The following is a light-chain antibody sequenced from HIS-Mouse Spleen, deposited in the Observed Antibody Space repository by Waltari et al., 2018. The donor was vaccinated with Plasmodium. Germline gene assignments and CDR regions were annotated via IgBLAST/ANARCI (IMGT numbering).Light chain of an antibody. CDR3: CSYAGSSTYV. CDR1: SSDVGSYTL. Sequence: QSALTQPASVSGSPGQSITISCTGTSSDVGSYTLVSWYHQHPGKAPKRMSYGGSKRPAGVANRFSGSKSGNTASLTISGRQAEDEADYYCCSYAGSSTYVFGTGTKVTVL. V-gene: IGLV2-23*01. CDR2: GGS. J-gene: IGLJ1*01.